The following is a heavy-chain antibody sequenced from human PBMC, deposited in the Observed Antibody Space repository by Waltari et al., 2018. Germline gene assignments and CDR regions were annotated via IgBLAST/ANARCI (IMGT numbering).Heavy chain of an antibody. CDR2: INHSGST. V-gene: IGHV4-34*01. D-gene: IGHD6-13*01. Sequence: QVQLQQWGAGLLKPSETLSLTCAVYGGSFSGYYWSWIRQPPGKGLEWIGEINHSGSTNDNPSLKSRVTISVDTSKNQFSLKLSSVTAADTAVYYCASIAAAGTRGIGIDYWGQGTLVTVSS. J-gene: IGHJ4*02. CDR3: ASIAAAGTRGIGIDY. CDR1: GGSFSGYY.